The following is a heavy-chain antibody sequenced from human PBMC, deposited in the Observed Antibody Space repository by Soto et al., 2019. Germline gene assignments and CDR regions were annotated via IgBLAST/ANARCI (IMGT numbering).Heavy chain of an antibody. D-gene: IGHD2-21*01. V-gene: IGHV3-74*01. CDR3: ARRDQIAYYYGMDV. CDR1: GFTFSSYW. CDR2: SNSDGSST. J-gene: IGHJ6*02. Sequence: EVQLVESGGGLVQPGGSLRLSCAASGFTFSSYWMNWVRQAPGKGLVWVSRSNSDGSSTSYVDSVKGRFTISRDNAKNTLYLQMNSLRAEDTAVYYCARRDQIAYYYGMDVWGQGTTVTVSS.